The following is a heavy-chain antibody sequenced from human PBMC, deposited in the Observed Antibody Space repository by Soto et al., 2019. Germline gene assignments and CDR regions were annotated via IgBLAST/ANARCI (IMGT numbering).Heavy chain of an antibody. CDR1: GGAFSSYA. J-gene: IGHJ4*02. CDR3: ARNRYCSSNSCPAFDY. D-gene: IGHD2-2*01. V-gene: IGHV1-69*13. CDR2: IIPIFGTA. Sequence: EASVKVSCKASGGAFSSYAISWVRQAPGQGLEWMGGIIPIFGTANYAQKFQGRVTITADESTSTAYMELSSLRSEDTAVYYCARNRYCSSNSCPAFDYWGQGTLVTVSS.